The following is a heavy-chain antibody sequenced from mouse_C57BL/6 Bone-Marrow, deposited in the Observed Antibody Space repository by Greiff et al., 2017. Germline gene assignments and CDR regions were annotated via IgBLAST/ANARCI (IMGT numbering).Heavy chain of an antibody. V-gene: IGHV1-54*01. Sequence: QVQLQQSGAELVRPGTSVKVSCKASGYAFTNYLIEWVKQRPGQGLEWIGVINPGSGGTKYNEKFKGKATLTADKSSSTAYMQLSSLTSEDSAVCFCANTALDYWGQGTSVTVSS. CDR1: GYAFTNYL. CDR2: INPGSGGT. J-gene: IGHJ4*01. CDR3: ANTALDY.